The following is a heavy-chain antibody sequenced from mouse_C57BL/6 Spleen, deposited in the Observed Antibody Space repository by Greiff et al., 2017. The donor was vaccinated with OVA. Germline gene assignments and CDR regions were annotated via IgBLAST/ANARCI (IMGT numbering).Heavy chain of an antibody. D-gene: IGHD1-1*01. CDR1: GYTFTSYW. J-gene: IGHJ1*03. CDR3: ARSKIYYGPGYFDV. Sequence: VQLQQPGAELVRPGSSVKLSCKASGYTFTSYWMDWVKQRPGQGLEWIGNIYPSDSETHYNQKFKDKATLTVDKSSSTAYMQLSSLTSEDSAVYYCARSKIYYGPGYFDVWGTGTTVTVSS. CDR2: IYPSDSET. V-gene: IGHV1-61*01.